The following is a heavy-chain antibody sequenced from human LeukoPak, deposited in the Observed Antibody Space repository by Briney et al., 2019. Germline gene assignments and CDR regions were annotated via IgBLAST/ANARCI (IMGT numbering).Heavy chain of an antibody. V-gene: IGHV3-33*01. D-gene: IGHD1-26*01. J-gene: IGHJ4*02. Sequence: PGGSLRLSCAASGFTFSSYGMHWVRQAPGKGPEWVAVIWYDGSNKYYADSVKGRFTISRDNSKNTLYLQMNSLRAEDTAVHYCARSGGSYAFDYWGQGTLVTVSS. CDR3: ARSGGSYAFDY. CDR1: GFTFSSYG. CDR2: IWYDGSNK.